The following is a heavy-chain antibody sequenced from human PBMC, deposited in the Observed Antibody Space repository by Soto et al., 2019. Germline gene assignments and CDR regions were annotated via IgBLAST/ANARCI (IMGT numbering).Heavy chain of an antibody. Sequence: EVQLVESGGGLVQPGGSLKLSCAASGFTFSGSAIHWVRQASGKGLEWLGRIRSKTNSYATAYAASVNGRFTISRDDSKHTAYLQMNSLKTEDTAVYYCSRLVGATSSFDYWGQGTLVTVSS. CDR1: GFTFSGSA. CDR2: IRSKTNSYAT. J-gene: IGHJ4*02. D-gene: IGHD1-26*01. CDR3: SRLVGATSSFDY. V-gene: IGHV3-73*02.